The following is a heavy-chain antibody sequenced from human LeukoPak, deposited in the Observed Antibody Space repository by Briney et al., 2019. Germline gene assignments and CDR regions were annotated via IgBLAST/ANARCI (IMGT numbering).Heavy chain of an antibody. CDR2: INPSGGST. CDR1: GYTFTSYY. J-gene: IGHJ4*02. CDR3: ASSGGRDYYDSNLDY. D-gene: IGHD3-22*01. V-gene: IGHV1-46*01. Sequence: ASVKVSCKASGYTFTSYYMHWVRQAPGQGLEWMGIINPSGGSTSYAQKFQGRVTMTRNTSISTAYMELSSLRSEDTAVYYCASSGGRDYYDSNLDYWGQGTLVTVSS.